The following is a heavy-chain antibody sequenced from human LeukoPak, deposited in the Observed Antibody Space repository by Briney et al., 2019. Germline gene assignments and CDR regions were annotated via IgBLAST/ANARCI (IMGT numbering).Heavy chain of an antibody. Sequence: GGSLRLSCAASGFTFSSYTMTWVRQPPGKGLDWVSGISGSGGNTYYADSVKGRFTISRDNSKNTLYLQMNSLRAEDTAVYYCAKDGGGSIAVAGTNFDYWGQGTLVTVSS. CDR3: AKDGGGSIAVAGTNFDY. CDR2: ISGSGGNT. V-gene: IGHV3-23*01. CDR1: GFTFSSYT. D-gene: IGHD6-19*01. J-gene: IGHJ4*02.